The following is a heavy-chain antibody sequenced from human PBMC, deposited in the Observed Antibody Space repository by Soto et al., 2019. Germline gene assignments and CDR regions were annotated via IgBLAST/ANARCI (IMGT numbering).Heavy chain of an antibody. V-gene: IGHV3-48*02. CDR2: ISSSTNTI. CDR3: ARSSAFGDWSYYYYYGLDV. Sequence: GGSLRLSCAASGFTFSTYSMNWVRQAPGKGLEWVSYISSSTNTIYYADSVKGRFTISRDNAKNSLFLQMNSLRDEDTAVYYCARSSAFGDWSYYYYYGLDVWGQGTTVTVSS. J-gene: IGHJ6*02. D-gene: IGHD3-10*01. CDR1: GFTFSTYS.